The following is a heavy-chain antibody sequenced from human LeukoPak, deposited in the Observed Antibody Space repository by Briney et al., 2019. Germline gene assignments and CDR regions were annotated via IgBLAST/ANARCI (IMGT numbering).Heavy chain of an antibody. CDR1: GFTFSSYS. D-gene: IGHD2-15*01. J-gene: IGHJ5*02. CDR2: ISSSSSYI. Sequence: GGSLRLSCAASGFTFSSYSMNWVRQAPGKGLEWVSSISSSSSYIYQADSVKGRFTISRDNAKNSLYLQMNSLRVEDTAVYYCARQRGSCSGGSCRGWFDPWGQGTLVTVSS. V-gene: IGHV3-21*01. CDR3: ARQRGSCSGGSCRGWFDP.